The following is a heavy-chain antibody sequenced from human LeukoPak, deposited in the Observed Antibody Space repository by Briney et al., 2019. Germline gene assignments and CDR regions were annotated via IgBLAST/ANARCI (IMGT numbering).Heavy chain of an antibody. J-gene: IGHJ4*02. CDR2: ISAYNGNT. D-gene: IGHD6-6*01. Sequence: ASVKVSCQASGYTFTSYGIGWVRQAPGQGLEWMGWISAYNGNTNYAQKLQGRVTMATDTSTSTAYMELRSLRSDDTAVYYCARDEYSSSSEYWGQGTLVTVSS. V-gene: IGHV1-18*01. CDR3: ARDEYSSSSEY. CDR1: GYTFTSYG.